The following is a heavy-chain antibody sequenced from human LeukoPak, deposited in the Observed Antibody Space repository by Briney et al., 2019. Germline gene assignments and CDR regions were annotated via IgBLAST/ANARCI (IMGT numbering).Heavy chain of an antibody. CDR1: GGSFSGYY. J-gene: IGHJ6*03. Sequence: SETLSLTCAVYGGSFSGYYWSWIRQPPGKGLEWIGEINHSGSTNYNPSLKSRVTKSVDTSKNQFSLKLSSVTAADTAVYYCARGRYSSSLYYYYYMDVWGKGTTVTVSS. CDR2: INHSGST. D-gene: IGHD6-6*01. V-gene: IGHV4-34*01. CDR3: ARGRYSSSLYYYYYMDV.